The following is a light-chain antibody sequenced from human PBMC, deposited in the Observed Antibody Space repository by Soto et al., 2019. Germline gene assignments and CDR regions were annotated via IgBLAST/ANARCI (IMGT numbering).Light chain of an antibody. CDR1: SSNIGSNT. Sequence: QSVLTQPPSASGTPGQRVTISCSGSSSNIGSNTVNWYQQLPGTAPKLLIYSIHQRPSGVPDRFSGSKSGTSASLAISGLQSEDGADYYCSAWDDSLNGPVFGGGTKLTVL. CDR2: SIH. V-gene: IGLV1-44*01. J-gene: IGLJ2*01. CDR3: SAWDDSLNGPV.